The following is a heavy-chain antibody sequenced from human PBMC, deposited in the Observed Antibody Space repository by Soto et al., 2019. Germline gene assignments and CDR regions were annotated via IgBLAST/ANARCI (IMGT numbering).Heavy chain of an antibody. Sequence: GASVKVSRQASGYTFTSYAMHLVRQAPGQRLEWMGWINAGNGNTKYSQKFQGRVTITRDTSASTAYMELSSLRSEDTAVYYCARSRRLADAFDIWGQGTMVTVSS. CDR3: ARSRRLADAFDI. CDR1: GYTFTSYA. D-gene: IGHD6-25*01. V-gene: IGHV1-3*01. CDR2: INAGNGNT. J-gene: IGHJ3*02.